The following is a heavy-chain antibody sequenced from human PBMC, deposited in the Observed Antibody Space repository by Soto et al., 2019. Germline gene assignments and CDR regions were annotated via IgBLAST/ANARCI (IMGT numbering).Heavy chain of an antibody. J-gene: IGHJ5*02. Sequence: GESLKISCKAFGFKFTSYWITWVRQMPGKGLEWLGAIDPSDGNIYRSPPFQGHVILSADTSISTAYLQWSSLRASDTAIYYCIRSYCSAGNCYSFDPWGQGTQVTV. CDR2: IDPSDGNI. CDR3: IRSYCSAGNCYSFDP. CDR1: GFKFTSYW. D-gene: IGHD2-21*02. V-gene: IGHV5-10-1*01.